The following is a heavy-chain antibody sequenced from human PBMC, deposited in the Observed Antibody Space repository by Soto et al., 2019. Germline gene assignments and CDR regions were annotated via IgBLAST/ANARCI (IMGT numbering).Heavy chain of an antibody. CDR1: GFTFSSYA. V-gene: IGHV3-23*01. D-gene: IGHD3-22*01. Sequence: GGSLRLSCAASGFTFSSYAMSWVRQAPGKGLEWVSAISGVDGRAYYAESVKGRLTISRDNSKKTLYLLMNSLRAEDTAVYYCAKDDGGYHSYSDQWGQGTLVTVSS. J-gene: IGHJ4*02. CDR3: AKDDGGYHSYSDQ. CDR2: ISGVDGRA.